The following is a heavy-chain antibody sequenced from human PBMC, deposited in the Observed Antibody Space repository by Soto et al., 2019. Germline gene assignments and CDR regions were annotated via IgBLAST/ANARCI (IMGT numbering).Heavy chain of an antibody. CDR2: ISYDGSTQ. V-gene: IGHV3-30-3*01. D-gene: IGHD3-22*01. CDR3: ARDLEEYCYDSSDAFDI. J-gene: IGHJ3*02. CDR1: GFPFSSYS. Sequence: PGGSLRLSCAASGFPFSSYSMHWVRPAPGKGLEWVAVISYDGSTQYYADSVKGRFTISRDNSKNTLYLQMNSLRAEDTAVYYCARDLEEYCYDSSDAFDIWGQGTMVTVSS.